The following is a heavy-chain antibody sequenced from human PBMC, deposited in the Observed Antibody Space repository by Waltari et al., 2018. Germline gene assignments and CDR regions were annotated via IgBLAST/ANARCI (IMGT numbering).Heavy chain of an antibody. V-gene: IGHV4-4*07. Sequence: QVQLQESGPGLVKPSETLSLTCTVSGGSISSYSWRWIRQPAGKGLEWIGRIYTSWSTNYNPSLKSRVTMSVDTSKNQFSLKLSSVTAADTAVYYCARETPEPYGEVGAFDYWGQGTLVTVSS. D-gene: IGHD1-26*01. CDR1: GGSISSYS. J-gene: IGHJ4*02. CDR2: IYTSWST. CDR3: ARETPEPYGEVGAFDY.